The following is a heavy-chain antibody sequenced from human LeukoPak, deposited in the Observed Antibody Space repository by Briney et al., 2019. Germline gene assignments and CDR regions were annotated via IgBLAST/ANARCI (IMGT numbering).Heavy chain of an antibody. CDR3: AKGLYGDPDAFDI. CDR1: GFTFSSYS. D-gene: IGHD4-17*01. Sequence: GGSLRLSCAASGFTFSSYSMNWVRQAPGKGLEWVSSISSSSSYIYYADSVKGRFTISRDNAKNSLYLQMNSLRAEDTAVYYCAKGLYGDPDAFDIWGQGTMVTVSS. J-gene: IGHJ3*02. V-gene: IGHV3-21*01. CDR2: ISSSSSYI.